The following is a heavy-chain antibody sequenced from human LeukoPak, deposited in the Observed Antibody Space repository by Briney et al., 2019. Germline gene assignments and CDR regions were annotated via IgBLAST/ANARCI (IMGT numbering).Heavy chain of an antibody. Sequence: GESLKISCQASGYRFTNYWIGWVRQMPGKGLEWMGIIYTGDSDTRYSPSFQGQVTISADKSINTAYLQWSSLQASDTAMYYCARHRGPHVPMSYYYYMDVWGKGTTVTVSS. CDR3: ARHRGPHVPMSYYYYMDV. J-gene: IGHJ6*03. CDR2: IYTGDSDT. V-gene: IGHV5-51*01. CDR1: GYRFTNYW. D-gene: IGHD3-10*01.